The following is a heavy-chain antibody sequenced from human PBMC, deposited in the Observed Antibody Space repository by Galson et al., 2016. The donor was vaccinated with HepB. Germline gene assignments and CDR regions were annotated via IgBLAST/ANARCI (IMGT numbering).Heavy chain of an antibody. CDR2: VIPLLDTV. Sequence: FGTASGDTFSSFVITWVRQAPGQVLEWLGGVIPLLDTVNYAQKFLGRVTMTRDTSISTAYMELSSLRSDDTAVYYCAREEMEDYADWGYYGMDVWGKGTTVTVSS. J-gene: IGHJ6*04. V-gene: IGHV1-69*05. CDR3: AREEMEDYADWGYYGMDV. D-gene: IGHD5-24*01. CDR1: GDTFSSFV.